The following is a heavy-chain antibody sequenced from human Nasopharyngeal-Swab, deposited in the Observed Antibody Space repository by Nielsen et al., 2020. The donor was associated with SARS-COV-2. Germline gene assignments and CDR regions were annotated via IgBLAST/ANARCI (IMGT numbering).Heavy chain of an antibody. D-gene: IGHD3-3*01. V-gene: IGHV3-21*01. Sequence: GESLKISCAASGFTFSSYSMNWVRQAPGKGLEWVSSISSSSSYIYYADSVKGRFTISRDNAKNSLYLQMNSLRAEDTAVYYCARYFTIFGVVIYYGMDVWGQGTTVTVSS. CDR2: ISSSSSYI. J-gene: IGHJ6*02. CDR1: GFTFSSYS. CDR3: ARYFTIFGVVIYYGMDV.